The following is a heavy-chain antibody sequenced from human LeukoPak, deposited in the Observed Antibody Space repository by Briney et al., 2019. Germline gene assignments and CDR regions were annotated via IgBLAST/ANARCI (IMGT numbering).Heavy chain of an antibody. CDR1: GYTFTNYD. D-gene: IGHD3-3*02. J-gene: IGHJ4*02. CDR2: ISPYIGNT. CDR3: ARFTPRLSREKFDY. V-gene: IGHV1-18*01. Sequence: ASVKVSCKASGYTFTNYDINWVRQAPGLGLEWMGWISPYIGNTRYAQKFQGRVTMTTDTSTTTAYMELRSLRSDDTAAYYCARFTPRLSREKFDYWGQGTLVAVSS.